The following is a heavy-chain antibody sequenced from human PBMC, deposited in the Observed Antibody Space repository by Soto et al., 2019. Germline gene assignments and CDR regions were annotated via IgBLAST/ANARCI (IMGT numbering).Heavy chain of an antibody. V-gene: IGHV4-39*01. CDR1: GGSISSSSYY. Sequence: QLQLQESGPGLVKPSETLSLTCTVSGGSISSSSYYWGWIRQPPGKGLEWIGSIYYSGSTYYNPSLKSRVTISVDTSKNQFSLKLSSVTAADTAVYYCARQGPIAAAGTPPPFDYWGQGTLVTVSS. CDR3: ARQGPIAAAGTPPPFDY. CDR2: IYYSGST. D-gene: IGHD6-13*01. J-gene: IGHJ4*02.